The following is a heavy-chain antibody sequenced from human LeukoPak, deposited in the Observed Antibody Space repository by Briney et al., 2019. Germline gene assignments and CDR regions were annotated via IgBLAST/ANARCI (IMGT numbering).Heavy chain of an antibody. CDR2: ISYDGSNK. CDR1: GFTFSSYA. Sequence: GGSLRLSCAASGFTFSSYAMHWVRQAPGKGLEWVAVISYDGSNKYYADSVKGRFTISRDNSKNTLYLQMNSLRAEDTAVYYCARGGPHIVSLDYGAKEP. D-gene: IGHD3-16*02. J-gene: IGHJ4*01. CDR3: ARGGPHIVSLDY. V-gene: IGHV3-30*01.